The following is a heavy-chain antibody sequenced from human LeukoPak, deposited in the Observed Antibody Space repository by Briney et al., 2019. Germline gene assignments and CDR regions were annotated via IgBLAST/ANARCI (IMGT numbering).Heavy chain of an antibody. CDR2: IKQDGSEK. CDR1: GFTFSSYW. D-gene: IGHD5-24*01. Sequence: GGSLRLSCAASGFTFSSYWMSWVRQAPGKGLEWVANIKQDGSEKYYVDSVKGRFTISRDNAKNSLYLQMNSLRAEDMAVYYCARDGIRDGYNSGDYWGQGTLVTVSS. CDR3: ARDGIRDGYNSGDY. V-gene: IGHV3-7*01. J-gene: IGHJ4*02.